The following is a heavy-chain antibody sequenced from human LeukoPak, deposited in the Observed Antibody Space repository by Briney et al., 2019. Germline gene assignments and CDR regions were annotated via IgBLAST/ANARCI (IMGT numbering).Heavy chain of an antibody. CDR2: LYYSGLT. J-gene: IGHJ4*02. CDR3: ARHALFDSPGYYYVLDY. Sequence: SETLSPTCAVSGYSIGIGYFWGWIRQPPGMGLEWIGSLYYSGLTYYNPSLKSRVTISMDTSKNQFSLKLTSVTAADTAVYYCARHALFDSPGYYYVLDYWGQGTLATVSS. D-gene: IGHD3-22*01. V-gene: IGHV4-38-2*01. CDR1: GYSIGIGYF.